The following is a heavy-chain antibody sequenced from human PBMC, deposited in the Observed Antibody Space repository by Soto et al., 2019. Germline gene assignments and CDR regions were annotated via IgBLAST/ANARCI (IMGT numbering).Heavy chain of an antibody. Sequence: EVQLLESGGGLVQPGGSLRLSCVASGFTFSSNAMSWVRQAPGKGLEWVSHITSGSGGGTYYADYVKGRFTISRDNANNTLYMQMNRMRVEDTAVYYCRIGTWGDFDIWGHGTLFTVSS. CDR3: RIGTWGDFDI. J-gene: IGHJ3*02. CDR2: ITSGSGGGT. V-gene: IGHV3-23*01. D-gene: IGHD7-27*01. CDR1: GFTFSSNA.